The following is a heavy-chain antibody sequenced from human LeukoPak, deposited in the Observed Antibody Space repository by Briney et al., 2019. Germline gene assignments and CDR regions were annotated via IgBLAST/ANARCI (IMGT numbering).Heavy chain of an antibody. J-gene: IGHJ3*01. D-gene: IGHD3-16*01. V-gene: IGHV3-7*01. CDR2: IKADGSVK. CDR3: VRDSDYQRISTDRYAHYDALDF. CDR1: GFTVSSNY. Sequence: GGSLRLSCAASGFTVSSNYMSWVRQAPGKGLEWVANIKADGSVKHYIDSMEGRFSISRDNARSSLYLQMNSLRAEDTAVYYCVRDSDYQRISTDRYAHYDALDFWGHGTMVTVSS.